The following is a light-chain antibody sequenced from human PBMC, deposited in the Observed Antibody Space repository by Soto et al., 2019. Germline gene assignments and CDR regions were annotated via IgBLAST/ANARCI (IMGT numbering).Light chain of an antibody. CDR1: SGHSTDI. CDR2: LEGSGNY. V-gene: IGLV4-60*02. CDR3: ETWDRTTRL. Sequence: QSVLTQSPSASASPGSSVRLTCTLSSGHSTDIIAWHQQQPGKAPRFLMKLEGSGNYNKGSGLPDRFSGSSSGADRYLTISNLQFEDEAAYYCETWDRTTRLFGGGTKLTVL. J-gene: IGLJ3*02.